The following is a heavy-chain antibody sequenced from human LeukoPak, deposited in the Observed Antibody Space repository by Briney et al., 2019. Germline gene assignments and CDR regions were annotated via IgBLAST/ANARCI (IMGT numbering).Heavy chain of an antibody. D-gene: IGHD3-10*01. CDR1: GFTFDDYA. V-gene: IGHV3-43D*04. CDR3: AKDMGGRYYGSRSYWAYGMDV. J-gene: IGHJ6*04. Sequence: GGSLRLSCAASGFTFDDYAMHWDRQAPGKGLEWVSLISWDGGSTYYADSVKGRFTISRDNSKNSLYLQMNSLRAEDTALYYCAKDMGGRYYGSRSYWAYGMDVWGKGTTVTVSS. CDR2: ISWDGGST.